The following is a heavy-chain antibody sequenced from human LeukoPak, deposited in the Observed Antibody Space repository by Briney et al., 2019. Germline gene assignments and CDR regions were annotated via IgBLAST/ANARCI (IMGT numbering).Heavy chain of an antibody. CDR3: ARDILTGLNYYYYGLDV. CDR1: GYTFTGYY. V-gene: IGHV1-46*01. J-gene: IGHJ6*02. CDR2: INPSGGST. D-gene: IGHD3-9*01. Sequence: ASVKVSCKASGYTFTGYYMHWVRQAPGQGLEWMGIINPSGGSTSYAQKFQGRVTMTRDTSTSTVYMELSSLRSEDTAVYYCARDILTGLNYYYYGLDVWGQGTTVTVSS.